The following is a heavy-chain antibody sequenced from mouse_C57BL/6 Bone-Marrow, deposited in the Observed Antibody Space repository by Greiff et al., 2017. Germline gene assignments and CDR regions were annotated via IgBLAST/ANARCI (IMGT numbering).Heavy chain of an antibody. Sequence: EVQLQQSGAELVRPGASVKLSCTASDFNIKDDYMHWVKQRPEQGLEWIGWIDPENGDTEYASKFQGKATITADTSSNTAYLQLSSLTSEDTAVYYCTTDYSNYVGVSWFAYWGQGTLVTVSA. D-gene: IGHD2-5*01. CDR3: TTDYSNYVGVSWFAY. J-gene: IGHJ3*01. V-gene: IGHV14-4*01. CDR1: DFNIKDDY. CDR2: IDPENGDT.